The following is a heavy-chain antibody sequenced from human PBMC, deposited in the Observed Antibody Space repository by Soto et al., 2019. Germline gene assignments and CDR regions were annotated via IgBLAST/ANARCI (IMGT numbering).Heavy chain of an antibody. CDR3: ARLGYYYDSSGYSDAFDI. D-gene: IGHD3-22*01. V-gene: IGHV3-7*05. CDR2: IKQDGSEK. CDR1: GFTFSSDW. J-gene: IGHJ3*02. Sequence: GGSLRLSCAASGFTFSSDWMSWVRQAPGKGLEWVANIKQDGSEKYYVDSVKGRFTISRDNAKNSLYLQMNSLRAEDTAVYYCARLGYYYDSSGYSDAFDIWGQGTMVTVSS.